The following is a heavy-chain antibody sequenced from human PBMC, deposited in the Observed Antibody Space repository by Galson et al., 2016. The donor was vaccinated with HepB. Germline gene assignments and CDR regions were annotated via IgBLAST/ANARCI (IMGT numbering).Heavy chain of an antibody. CDR1: GLSFSPYA. Sequence: SLRLSCAASGLSFSPYAVSWVRQAPGKGLEWVSAINGTGTITKYADSVKGRFTISRDNSKNTMYLQVNSLRAEDTAVYYCARGGLGNYYGYGMDVWGHGTTVTVSS. J-gene: IGHJ6*02. CDR3: ARGGLGNYYGYGMDV. D-gene: IGHD3/OR15-3a*01. CDR2: INGTGTIT. V-gene: IGHV3-23*01.